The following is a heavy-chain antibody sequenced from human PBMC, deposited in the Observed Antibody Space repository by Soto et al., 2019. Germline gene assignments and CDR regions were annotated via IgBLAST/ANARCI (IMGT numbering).Heavy chain of an antibody. CDR3: PKEGGYCSSGSCLLGAFDI. CDR2: ISWNSGSI. D-gene: IGHD2-15*01. V-gene: IGHV3-9*01. Sequence: GGSLRLSCAASGFTFDDFAMHWVRQAPGKGLEWVSGISWNSGSIGYADSVKGRFTISRDNAKNSLYLQMNSLRAEDTALYYCPKEGGYCSSGSCLLGAFDIWGQGTMVTVSS. J-gene: IGHJ3*02. CDR1: GFTFDDFA.